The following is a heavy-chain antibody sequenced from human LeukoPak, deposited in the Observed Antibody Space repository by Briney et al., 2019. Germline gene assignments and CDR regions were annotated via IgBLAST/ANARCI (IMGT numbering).Heavy chain of an antibody. CDR1: GFTFSNYA. D-gene: IGHD3-9*01. V-gene: IGHV3-23*01. J-gene: IGHJ4*02. Sequence: GGSLRLSCAASGFTFSNYAMSWVRQAPGKGLEWVSAITGSGGNTYYADSVKGRFTISRDNSKNTVFLQMNSLRAEDTAVYYCAKWGDYDVLTGYYVSDYWGQGTPVTVSS. CDR2: ITGSGGNT. CDR3: AKWGDYDVLTGYYVSDY.